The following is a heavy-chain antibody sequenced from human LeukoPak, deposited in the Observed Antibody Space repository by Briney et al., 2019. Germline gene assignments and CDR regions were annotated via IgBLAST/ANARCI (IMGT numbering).Heavy chain of an antibody. Sequence: VASVKVSCKASGYTFITYGISWVRQAPGQGLEWMGWISAHSGNTNCAQKLQGRVTMTTDTSTSTAYMELSSLRSEDTAVYYCARGPIAAAGDYWGQGTLVTVSS. D-gene: IGHD6-13*01. CDR1: GYTFITYG. J-gene: IGHJ4*02. CDR2: ISAHSGNT. V-gene: IGHV1-18*01. CDR3: ARGPIAAAGDY.